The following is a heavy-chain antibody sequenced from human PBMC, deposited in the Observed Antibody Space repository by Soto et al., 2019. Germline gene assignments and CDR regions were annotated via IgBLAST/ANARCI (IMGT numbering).Heavy chain of an antibody. CDR3: ARDRRGSYAPAHYCGMDV. CDR2: INHSGGT. J-gene: IGHJ6*02. V-gene: IGHV4-34*01. D-gene: IGHD1-26*01. CDR1: GGSLSGSY. Sequence: EPLSLTCAVYGGSLSGSYWSWIRQLPGKGLEWIGEINHSGGTNYNPSLKSRVTISVATSKNQFSLKLSSVSAADTAVYYCARDRRGSYAPAHYCGMDVWGQGTTVAVS.